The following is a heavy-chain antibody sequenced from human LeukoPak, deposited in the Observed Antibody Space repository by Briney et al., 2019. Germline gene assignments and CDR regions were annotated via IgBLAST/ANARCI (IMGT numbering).Heavy chain of an antibody. V-gene: IGHV4-30-2*05. CDR2: IYHSGTT. D-gene: IGHD3-9*01. CDR3: ARGGYYDILSGTSWYSDL. J-gene: IGHJ2*01. CDR1: GGSISSGGYS. Sequence: PSETLSLTCAVSGGSISSGGYSWSWIRQPPGKGLEWIGYIYHSGTTYYKPSLKRRVAMSVDTSKNQFSLKLSSVTAADTAVYYCARGGYYDILSGTSWYSDLWGRGTLVSVSS.